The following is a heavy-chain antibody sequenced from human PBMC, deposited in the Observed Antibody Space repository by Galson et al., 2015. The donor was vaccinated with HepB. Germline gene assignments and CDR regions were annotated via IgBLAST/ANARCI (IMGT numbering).Heavy chain of an antibody. J-gene: IGHJ4*02. V-gene: IGHV3-53*01. CDR2: IYSGGST. CDR1: GFTVSSNY. CDR3: ARVDPVAAAFDY. D-gene: IGHD6-19*01. Sequence: SLRLSCAASGFTVSSNYMSWVRQAPGKGLEWVSVIYSGGSTYYADSVKGRFTISRDNSKNTLYLQMNSLRAEDTAVYHCARVDPVAAAFDYWGQGTLVTVSS.